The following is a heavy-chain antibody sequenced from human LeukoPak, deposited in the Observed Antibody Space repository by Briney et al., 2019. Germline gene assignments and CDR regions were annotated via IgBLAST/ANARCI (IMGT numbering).Heavy chain of an antibody. V-gene: IGHV4-39*07. Sequence: WVRQAPGKGLEWIGSIYYSGSTYYNPSLKSRVTISVDTSKNQFSLKLSSVTAADTAVYYCAQNGQSGFSFDPWGQGTLVTVSS. D-gene: IGHD2-8*01. J-gene: IGHJ5*02. CDR2: IYYSGST. CDR3: AQNGQSGFSFDP.